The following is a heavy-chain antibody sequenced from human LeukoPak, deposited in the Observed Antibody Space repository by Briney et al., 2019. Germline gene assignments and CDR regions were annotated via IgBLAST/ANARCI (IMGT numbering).Heavy chain of an antibody. J-gene: IGHJ4*02. CDR3: TTVDLAGGVF. CDR2: ISGSGDNT. CDR1: GFTFSNYA. Sequence: PGGSLSLSFAASGFTFSNYAMSWVRQAPGKGLEWVSMISGSGDNTYYADSVKGRFIISRDNSKNTLYLQMNSLRAEDTAVYYCTTVDLAGGVFWGQGTLVTVSS. D-gene: IGHD3-3*01. V-gene: IGHV3-23*01.